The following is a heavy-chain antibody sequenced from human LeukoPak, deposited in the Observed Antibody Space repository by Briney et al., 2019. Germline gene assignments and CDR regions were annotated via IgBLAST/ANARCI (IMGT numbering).Heavy chain of an antibody. V-gene: IGHV3-23*01. CDR2: ISGSGGGT. J-gene: IGHJ4*02. CDR1: GISLSNYG. Sequence: GGSLRLSCTVSGISLSNYGMSWVRQAPGKGLEWVAGISGSGGGTNYADSVKGRFIISRDNSKNTLYLQMNSLRAEDTAVYYCTKAGIAVPATPDYWGQGTLVTVSS. D-gene: IGHD6-19*01. CDR3: TKAGIAVPATPDY.